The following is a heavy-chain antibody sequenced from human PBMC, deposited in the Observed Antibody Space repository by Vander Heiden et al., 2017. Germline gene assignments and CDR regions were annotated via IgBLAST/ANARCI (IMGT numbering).Heavy chain of an antibody. V-gene: IGHV4-31*03. CDR1: GGFISSGGYY. J-gene: IGHJ4*02. CDR2: IYYSGST. Sequence: QVQLQESGPGLVKPSQTLSLICTVSGGFISSGGYYWSWIRQHPGKGLEWIGYIYYSGSTYYNPSLKSRVTISVDTSKNQFSLKLSSVTAADTAVYYCARAILGLSGWYYFDYWGQGTLVTVSS. CDR3: ARAILGLSGWYYFDY. D-gene: IGHD6-19*01.